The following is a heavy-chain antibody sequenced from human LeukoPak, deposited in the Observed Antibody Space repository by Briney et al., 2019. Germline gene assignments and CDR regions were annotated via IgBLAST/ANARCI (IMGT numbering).Heavy chain of an antibody. CDR2: MNPNSGNT. CDR1: GYTFTSYD. D-gene: IGHD3-22*01. J-gene: IGHJ4*02. Sequence: ASVKVSCKASGYTFTSYDINWVRQATGQGLEWMGWMNPNSGNTGYAQKFQGRVTMTRDTSISTAYMELSSLRSEDTAVYYCASPIYYCNSSGYYPFDYWGQGTLVTVSS. V-gene: IGHV1-8*01. CDR3: ASPIYYCNSSGYYPFDY.